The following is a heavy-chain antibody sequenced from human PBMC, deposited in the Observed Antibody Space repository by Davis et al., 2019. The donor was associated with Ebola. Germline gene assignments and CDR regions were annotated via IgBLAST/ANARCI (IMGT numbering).Heavy chain of an antibody. Sequence: GGSLRLSCAASGFTFSGSAMHWVRQASGKGLEWVGRIRSKANSYATAYAASVKGRFTISRDDSKNTAYLQMNSLKTEDTAVYYCTSTTVSKGDYWGQRTLVTVSS. D-gene: IGHD4-17*01. J-gene: IGHJ4*02. CDR2: IRSKANSYAT. CDR1: GFTFSGSA. CDR3: TSTTVSKGDY. V-gene: IGHV3-73*01.